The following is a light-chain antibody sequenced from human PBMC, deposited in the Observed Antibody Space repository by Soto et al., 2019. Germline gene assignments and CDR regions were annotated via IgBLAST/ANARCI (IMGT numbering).Light chain of an antibody. V-gene: IGKV3-15*01. J-gene: IGKJ5*01. CDR2: GAS. CDR1: QSVSSN. CDR3: RQYNNWPT. Sequence: EIVMTQSPATLSVSPGERATVSCRASQSVSSNLAWYQQKPGQAPRLLIYGASTRATGIPARFSGSGSGTEFTLTISSMQSEDFAVYYCRQYNNWPTFGQGTRLEIK.